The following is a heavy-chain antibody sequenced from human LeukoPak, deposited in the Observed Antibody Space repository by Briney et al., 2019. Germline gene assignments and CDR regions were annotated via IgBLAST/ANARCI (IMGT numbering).Heavy chain of an antibody. Sequence: GGSLRLSCAASGFTFSNDAMSWVRQAPGKGLEWVSIVSGNGGVTFYADSVKGRFTISRDNSKNTLYMQMNSLRAEDTAVYYCARVLEAAAFDFWGQGTLVTVSS. CDR3: ARVLEAAAFDF. J-gene: IGHJ4*02. CDR2: VSGNGGVT. D-gene: IGHD6-13*01. CDR1: GFTFSNDA. V-gene: IGHV3-23*01.